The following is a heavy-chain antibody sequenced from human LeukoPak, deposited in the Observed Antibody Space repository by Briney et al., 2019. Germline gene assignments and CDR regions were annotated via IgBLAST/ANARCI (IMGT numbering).Heavy chain of an antibody. V-gene: IGHV1-18*01. Sequence: GASVKVSCKASGYSFTSYGISWVREAPGRGLEWVGYISAYDGETRYAQKFQGRVTLTTDTSTGTVYMEMRRLRSDATAVYYCARGGKNYLDFWGQGTLVTVSS. CDR1: GYSFTSYG. CDR2: ISAYDGET. D-gene: IGHD1-26*01. J-gene: IGHJ4*02. CDR3: ARGGKNYLDF.